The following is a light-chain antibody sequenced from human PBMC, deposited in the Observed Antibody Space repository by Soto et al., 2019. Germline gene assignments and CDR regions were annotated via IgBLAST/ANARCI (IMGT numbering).Light chain of an antibody. Sequence: EIVLTQSPATLSLSPGEKATLSCRASQSVSNYLAWYQQKPGQPPRLLLYDASNRATGIPARFSGSGSGTDFTLTISSLEPEDFAVYHCQQRSNWLPWTFGQGTKVDIK. CDR3: QQRSNWLPWT. V-gene: IGKV3-11*01. CDR2: DAS. CDR1: QSVSNY. J-gene: IGKJ1*01.